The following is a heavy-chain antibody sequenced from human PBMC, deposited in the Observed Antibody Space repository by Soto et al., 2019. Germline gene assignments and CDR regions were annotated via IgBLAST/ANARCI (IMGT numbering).Heavy chain of an antibody. CDR2: ISGSGGST. CDR3: AKDSNYVPYYFDY. Sequence: GGSLRLSCAASGFTFSSYAMSWVRQAPGKGLEWVSAISGSGGSTYYADSVKGRFTISRDNSKNKLYLQMNSLRAEDMAVYYCAKDSNYVPYYFDYWGQGTLVTVSS. V-gene: IGHV3-23*01. CDR1: GFTFSSYA. D-gene: IGHD4-4*01. J-gene: IGHJ4*02.